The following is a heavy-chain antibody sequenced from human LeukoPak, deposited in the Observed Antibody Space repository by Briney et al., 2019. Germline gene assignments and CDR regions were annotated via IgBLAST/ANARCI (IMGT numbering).Heavy chain of an antibody. D-gene: IGHD4-17*01. CDR3: ARAPGEGWFDP. J-gene: IGHJ5*02. CDR1: GFTFSSYW. Sequence: GGSLRPSCAAAGFTFSSYWMSWVRQAPGKGREWVASIKQDGSEKYYVDSVKGRFTISRDNAKNSLYLQMNSLRAEDTALYYCARAPGEGWFDPWGQGTLVTVSS. CDR2: IKQDGSEK. V-gene: IGHV3-7*01.